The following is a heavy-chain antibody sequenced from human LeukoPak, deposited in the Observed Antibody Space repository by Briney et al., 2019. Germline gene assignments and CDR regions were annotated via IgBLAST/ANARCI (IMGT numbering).Heavy chain of an antibody. V-gene: IGHV4-4*07. CDR3: ARHRRWFGESYFDY. CDR1: GVSISGYY. J-gene: IGHJ4*02. CDR2: IYITRGT. D-gene: IGHD3-10*01. Sequence: PPETLSLTCTVSGVSISGYYWSWIRQSAGKGLEWIGRIYITRGTNYNPSLRSRVIMSVDTSKNQFSLKLSSVTAADTAVYYCARHRRWFGESYFDYWGQGTLVTVSS.